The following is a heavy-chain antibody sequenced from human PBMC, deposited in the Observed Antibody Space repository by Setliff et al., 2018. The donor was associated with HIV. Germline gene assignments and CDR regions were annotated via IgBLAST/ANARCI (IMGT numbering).Heavy chain of an antibody. Sequence: NLSETLSLTCTVSGGSIGSHYWSWIRQPPGKGLEWIGYTYSSGSANYNPSLRSRVTISVDTSKNHFSLKLNSVTAADTAVYFCARPTTGVGGGAAFDIWGQGTMVTVSS. CDR2: TYSSGSA. CDR3: ARPTTGVGGGAAFDI. V-gene: IGHV4-4*08. CDR1: GGSIGSHY. D-gene: IGHD2-8*01. J-gene: IGHJ3*02.